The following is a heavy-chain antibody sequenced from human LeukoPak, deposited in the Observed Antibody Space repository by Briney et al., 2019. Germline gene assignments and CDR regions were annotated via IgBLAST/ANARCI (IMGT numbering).Heavy chain of an antibody. D-gene: IGHD6-19*01. CDR2: IIPIFGTA. CDR1: GGTFSSYA. J-gene: IGHJ6*02. Sequence: SVKVSCKASGGTFSSYAISWVRQAPGQGLEWMGGIIPIFGTANYAQKFQGRVTITADESTSTAYMELSSLRSEDTAVYHCARANSSGWYVSQNYYYYGMDVWGQGTTVTVSS. CDR3: ARANSSGWYVSQNYYYYGMDV. V-gene: IGHV1-69*13.